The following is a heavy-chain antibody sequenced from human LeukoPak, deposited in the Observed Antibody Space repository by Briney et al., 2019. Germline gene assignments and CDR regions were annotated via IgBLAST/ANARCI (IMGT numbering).Heavy chain of an antibody. Sequence: SGGSLRLPCVASGFTFSHYAMSWVRQAPGKGPEWVSGISGSGADTYYTDSVNGRFTISRDNSKNTLSLQMNSLRADDTAIYYCAKDSGHIVTNWFDPWGQGTLVTVSS. CDR1: GFTFSHYA. CDR3: AKDSGHIVTNWFDP. V-gene: IGHV3-23*01. D-gene: IGHD4-11*01. J-gene: IGHJ5*02. CDR2: ISGSGADT.